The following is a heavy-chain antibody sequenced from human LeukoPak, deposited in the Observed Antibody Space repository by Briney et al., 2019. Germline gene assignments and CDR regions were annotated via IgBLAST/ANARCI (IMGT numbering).Heavy chain of an antibody. J-gene: IGHJ4*02. D-gene: IGHD3-16*01. V-gene: IGHV1-18*01. Sequence: ASVKASCKASGYTFTPNGMTWVRQAPGQGLAGMGWTNTYNGDTKCARKLQGRVTMTTDTSTSTAFMELRSLRSDDSAVYYCARGIRSPLFDYWGLGTLVAVSP. CDR2: TNTYNGDT. CDR3: ARGIRSPLFDY. CDR1: GYTFTPNG.